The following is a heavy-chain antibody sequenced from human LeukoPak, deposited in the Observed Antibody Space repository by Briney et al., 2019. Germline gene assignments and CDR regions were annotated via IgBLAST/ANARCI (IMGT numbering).Heavy chain of an antibody. J-gene: IGHJ3*02. V-gene: IGHV1-2*02. D-gene: IGHD2-2*01. CDR1: GYTFTSYY. CDR3: AREARYCSSTSCPSDAFDI. CDR2: INPNSGGT. Sequence: ASVKVSCKASGYTFTSYYMHWVRQAPGQGLEWMGWINPNSGGTNYAQNFQGRVTMTRDTSISTAYMELSRLRSDDTAVYYCAREARYCSSTSCPSDAFDIWGQGTMVTVSS.